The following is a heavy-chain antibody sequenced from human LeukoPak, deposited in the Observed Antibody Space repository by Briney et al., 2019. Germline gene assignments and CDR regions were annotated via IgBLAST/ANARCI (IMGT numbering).Heavy chain of an antibody. V-gene: IGHV3-23*01. D-gene: IGHD3-9*01. CDR3: AKDFERVVRYPRPLNNAFDI. CDR2: IRGSGDKA. CDR1: GFTFLNYA. Sequence: GGSLRLSCAASGFTFLNYAMNWVRQAPGKGMEWVSAIRGSGDKAYYADSVKGRFTISRDNSKNTLYLQMNSLRAEDTAVYYCAKDFERVVRYPRPLNNAFDIWGQGTMVTVSS. J-gene: IGHJ3*02.